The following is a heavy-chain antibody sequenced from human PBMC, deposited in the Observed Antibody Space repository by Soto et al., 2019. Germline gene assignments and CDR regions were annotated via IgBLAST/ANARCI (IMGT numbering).Heavy chain of an antibody. Sequence: GGSLRLSCAASGFTFSSYAMSWVRRAPGKGLEWVSAISGSGGSTYYADSVKGRFTISRDNSKNTLYLQMNSLRAEDTAVYYCSKDPAQWIGYYRRVGALLYGMDVWGQGTTVTVSS. D-gene: IGHD3-3*01. CDR1: GFTFSSYA. J-gene: IGHJ6*02. V-gene: IGHV3-23*01. CDR2: ISGSGGST. CDR3: SKDPAQWIGYYRRVGALLYGMDV.